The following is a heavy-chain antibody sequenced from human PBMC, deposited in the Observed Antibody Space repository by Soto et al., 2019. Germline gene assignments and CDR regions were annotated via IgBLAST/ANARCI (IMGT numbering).Heavy chain of an antibody. V-gene: IGHV3-23*01. D-gene: IGHD2-15*01. J-gene: IGHJ4*02. CDR2: ISGSGGST. CDR1: GFTFSSYA. Sequence: GGSLILSCAASGFTFSSYAMSWVRQAPGKGLEWVSAISGSGGSTYYADSVKGRFTISRDNSKNTLYLQMNSLRAEDTAVYYCAKVLYCSGGSCYPVGWGQGTLVTVSS. CDR3: AKVLYCSGGSCYPVG.